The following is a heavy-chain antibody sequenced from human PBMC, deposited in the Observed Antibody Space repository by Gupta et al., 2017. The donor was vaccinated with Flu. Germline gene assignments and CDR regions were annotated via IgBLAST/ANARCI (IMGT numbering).Heavy chain of an antibody. J-gene: IGHJ4*02. D-gene: IGHD7-27*01. V-gene: IGHV1-2*02. CDR2: INTRSGGT. CDR3: ARLDITGNYFDS. CDR1: GYSFTADN. Sequence: QIQLVQSGAEVTKSGASVKVSCRPTGYSFTADNIHWIRQGPGQGLEWMGWINTRSGGTVFAQNFQGRVTMSRDIAINSAYMQLSRLRPDDTAVYFCARLDITGNYFDSWGQGTLVTVSS.